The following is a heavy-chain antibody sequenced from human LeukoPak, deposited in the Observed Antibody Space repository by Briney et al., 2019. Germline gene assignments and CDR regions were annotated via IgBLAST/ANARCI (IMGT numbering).Heavy chain of an antibody. CDR2: ISSNGGTT. D-gene: IGHD6-13*01. CDR1: GFTFSSYA. V-gene: IGHV3-64*04. J-gene: IGHJ5*02. CDR3: AKDHIPAATAAATGWFDP. Sequence: GGSLRLSCSASGFTFSSYAMHWVRQAPGKGLEYVSAISSNGGTTYYADSVKGRFTISRDNSKNTLYLQMNSLRAEDTAVYYCAKDHIPAATAAATGWFDPWGQGTLVTVSS.